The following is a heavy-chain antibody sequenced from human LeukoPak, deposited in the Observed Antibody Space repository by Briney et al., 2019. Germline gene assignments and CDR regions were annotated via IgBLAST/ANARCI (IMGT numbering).Heavy chain of an antibody. CDR1: GFTFSSYA. CDR2: ISYDGSNK. J-gene: IGHJ4*02. D-gene: IGHD4-17*01. Sequence: GGSLRLSCAASGFTFSSYAIHWVRQAPGKGLEWVAVISYDGSNKYYADSVKGRFTISRDNSKNTLYLQMNSLRAEDTAVYYCARGTGSAVGSTDFDYWGQGTLVTVSS. CDR3: ARGTGSAVGSTDFDY. V-gene: IGHV3-30-3*01.